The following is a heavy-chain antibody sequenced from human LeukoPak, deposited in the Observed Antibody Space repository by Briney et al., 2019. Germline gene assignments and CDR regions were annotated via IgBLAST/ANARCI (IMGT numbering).Heavy chain of an antibody. V-gene: IGHV4-39*01. Sequence: SETLSLTCTVSGGSISSSSYYWGWIRQPPGKGLEWIGSTYYSGSTYYNPSLKSRVTISVDTSKNQFSLKLSSVTAADTAVYYCAREQWLVPDNWFDPWGQGTLVTVSS. CDR3: AREQWLVPDNWFDP. D-gene: IGHD6-19*01. CDR2: TYYSGST. CDR1: GGSISSSSYY. J-gene: IGHJ5*02.